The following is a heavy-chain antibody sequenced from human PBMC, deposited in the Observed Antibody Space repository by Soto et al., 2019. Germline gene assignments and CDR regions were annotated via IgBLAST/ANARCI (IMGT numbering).Heavy chain of an antibody. V-gene: IGHV1-46*01. J-gene: IGHJ6*02. CDR1: VYPFPSYY. D-gene: IGHD6-6*01. Sequence: GXSVEVCCKASVYPFPSYYMHWVRQAPGQGLEWMGIINPSGGSTSYAQKFQGRVTMTRDTSTSTVYMELSRLRSEDTAVYYCARQLVKGTEYSSSRYYYYGMDVWGQGPTVTASS. CDR2: INPSGGST. CDR3: ARQLVKGTEYSSSRYYYYGMDV.